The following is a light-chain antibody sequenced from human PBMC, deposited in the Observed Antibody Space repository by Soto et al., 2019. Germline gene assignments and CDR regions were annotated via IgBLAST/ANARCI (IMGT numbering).Light chain of an antibody. V-gene: IGKV3-11*01. CDR1: QSVSST. CDR2: DAS. CDR3: QQRSIPLT. Sequence: EIVMAHAPSTLSLSPVERASLSCRASQSVSSTLAWYQQKPGQAPRPLIYDASHRATGIPARFSGSGSGTDFTLPISSLEPEDFAVYYCQQRSIPLTFGGGPKVDTK. J-gene: IGKJ4*01.